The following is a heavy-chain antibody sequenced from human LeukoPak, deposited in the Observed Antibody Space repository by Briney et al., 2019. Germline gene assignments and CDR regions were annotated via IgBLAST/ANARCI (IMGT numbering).Heavy chain of an antibody. V-gene: IGHV4-61*01. J-gene: IGHJ4*02. CDR1: GGSVSSGSYY. CDR3: ARGHRRWFYYDSSGYHFNY. Sequence: PSETLSLTCTVSGGSVSSGSYYWSWIRQPPGKGLEWIGYIYYSGSTNYNPSLKSRVTISVDTSKNQFSLKLSSVTAADTAVYYCARGHRRWFYYDSSGYHFNYWGQGTLVTVSS. CDR2: IYYSGST. D-gene: IGHD3-22*01.